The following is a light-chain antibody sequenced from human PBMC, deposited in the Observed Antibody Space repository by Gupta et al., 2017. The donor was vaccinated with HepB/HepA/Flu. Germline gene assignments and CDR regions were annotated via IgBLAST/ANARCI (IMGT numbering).Light chain of an antibody. CDR2: SAS. CDR3: QQSYITPLT. J-gene: IGKJ4*01. Sequence: DIRMTQSPSSLSAFVGDRVTITCRASQTIDTYLSWYQQKPGRAPKLLVFSASNVQTVVPSRFSDSGSRTDFSLTISSLQPEDFATYYCQQSYITPLTFGGGTKVEIK. V-gene: IGKV1-39*01. CDR1: QTIDTY.